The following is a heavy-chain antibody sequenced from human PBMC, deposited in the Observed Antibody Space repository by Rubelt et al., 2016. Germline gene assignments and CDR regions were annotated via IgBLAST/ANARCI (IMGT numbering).Heavy chain of an antibody. D-gene: IGHD5-18*01. Sequence: EVQQVESGGGLVQPGGSLRLSCAASGFTVSNNYMSWVRQAPGKGLEWISVIYSSGSTYYADSVKGRFTISRDNSKNTLYLQMNSLRAEDTAVYYCARSSRGYNYLHVDYWGQGTLVTVSS. J-gene: IGHJ4*02. CDR3: ARSSRGYNYLHVDY. CDR1: GFTVSNNY. V-gene: IGHV3-66*01. CDR2: IYSSGST.